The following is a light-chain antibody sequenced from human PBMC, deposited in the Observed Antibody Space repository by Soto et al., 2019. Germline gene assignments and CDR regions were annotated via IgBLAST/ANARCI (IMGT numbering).Light chain of an antibody. Sequence: QSVLIQPPSVSGSPGQSVTISCTGTSSDVGSYDYVSWYQQLPGTAPKLLIYYDNLRPSGVPDRISGSKSGTSASLAISGLQSDDEADYYCAAWDDSLNGRVFGTGTKLTVL. J-gene: IGLJ1*01. CDR2: YDN. V-gene: IGLV1-44*01. CDR3: AAWDDSLNGRV. CDR1: SSDVGSYDY.